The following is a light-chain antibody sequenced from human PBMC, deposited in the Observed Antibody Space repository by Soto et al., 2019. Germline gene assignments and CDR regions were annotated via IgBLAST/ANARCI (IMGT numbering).Light chain of an antibody. CDR3: QQRSNWPWT. CDR1: PSVSSS. Sequence: ETVLTQSPATLSLSPGERATLSCRASPSVSSSLAWYQQKAGQAPRLLIYDASTRATGIPARFSGSGSGTDFTLTISSLEPEDFAVYYCQQRSNWPWTCGQGTKVEIK. J-gene: IGKJ1*01. V-gene: IGKV3-11*01. CDR2: DAS.